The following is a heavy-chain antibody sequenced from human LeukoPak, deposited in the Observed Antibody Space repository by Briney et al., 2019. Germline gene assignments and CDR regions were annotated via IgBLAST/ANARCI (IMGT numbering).Heavy chain of an antibody. V-gene: IGHV1-2*02. Sequence: GASVKVSCKASGYTFTGYYMHWVRQAPGQGLEWMGWINPNSGGTNYAQKFQGRVTMTRDTSISTAYMELSRLRSDDTAVYYCAVETRYCSGGSCLVRWFDPWGQGTLVTVSS. CDR1: GYTFTGYY. D-gene: IGHD2-15*01. CDR3: AVETRYCSGGSCLVRWFDP. J-gene: IGHJ5*02. CDR2: INPNSGGT.